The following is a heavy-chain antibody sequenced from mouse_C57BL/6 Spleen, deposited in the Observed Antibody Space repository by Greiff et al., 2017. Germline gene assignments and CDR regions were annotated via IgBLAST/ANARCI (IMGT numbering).Heavy chain of an antibody. CDR2: IYPGDGDT. CDR3: ARDYDYDSSWFAY. J-gene: IGHJ3*01. V-gene: IGHV1-80*01. CDR1: GYAFSSYW. D-gene: IGHD2-4*01. Sequence: QVQLQQSGAELVKPGASVKISCKASGYAFSSYWMNWVKQRPGKGLEWIGQIYPGDGDTNYNGKFKGKATLTADKSSSTAYMQLSSLTSEDSAVYFCARDYDYDSSWFAYWGQGTLVTVSA.